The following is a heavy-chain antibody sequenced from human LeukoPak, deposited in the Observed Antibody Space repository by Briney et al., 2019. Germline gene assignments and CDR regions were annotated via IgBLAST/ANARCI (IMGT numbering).Heavy chain of an antibody. CDR2: IYTSGST. D-gene: IGHD3-10*01. J-gene: IGHJ4*02. Sequence: SETLSLTCTVSGGSISSHYWSWIRQPAGKGLEWIGRIYTSGSTNYNPSLKSRVTMSVDKTKNQFSLKLNSVTAADTAVYYCARGGEVRDDYWGQGTLVTVSS. V-gene: IGHV4-4*07. CDR1: GGSISSHY. CDR3: ARGGEVRDDY.